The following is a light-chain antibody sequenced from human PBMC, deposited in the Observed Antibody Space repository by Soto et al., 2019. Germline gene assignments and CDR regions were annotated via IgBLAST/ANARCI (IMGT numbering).Light chain of an antibody. J-gene: IGKJ5*01. CDR2: YAS. CDR3: QQYDDWPIT. CDR1: QSISNN. V-gene: IGKV3-15*01. Sequence: EIVMTQSPAALSVSPGERATLSCRASQSISNNLAWYQHRPGQAPRLLIYYASTRASGIPARFSGSGFRTEFSLTISSLQSEDFAVYFCQQYDDWPITFGQGTRLEIK.